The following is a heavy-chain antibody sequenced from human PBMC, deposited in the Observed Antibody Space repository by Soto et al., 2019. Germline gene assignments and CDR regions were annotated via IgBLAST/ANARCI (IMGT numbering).Heavy chain of an antibody. D-gene: IGHD3-22*01. CDR1: GYTFTSYG. V-gene: IGHV1-18*01. CDR2: ISACNGNT. CDR3: AREASYYYDSSGYYFVY. J-gene: IGHJ4*02. Sequence: ASVKVSCKASGYTFTSYGISWVRQAPGQGLEWMGWISACNGNTNYAQKLQGRVTMTTDTSTSTAYMELRSLRSDDTAVYYCAREASYYYDSSGYYFVYWGQGTLVTVSS.